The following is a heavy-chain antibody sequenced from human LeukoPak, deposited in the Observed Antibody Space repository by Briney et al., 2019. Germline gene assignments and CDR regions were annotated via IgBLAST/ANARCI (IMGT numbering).Heavy chain of an antibody. V-gene: IGHV3-49*04. CDR3: TRGDGSGIC. Sequence: PGGSLRLSCAASGFTFSSYSMNWVRQAPGKGLEWIGFIRSKTYGETTEYAASVKGRFTFSRDDSKSIAYLQMNSLNIEDTAVYYCTRGDGSGICWGQGTLVTVSS. J-gene: IGHJ4*02. D-gene: IGHD3-22*01. CDR1: GFTFSSYS. CDR2: IRSKTYGETT.